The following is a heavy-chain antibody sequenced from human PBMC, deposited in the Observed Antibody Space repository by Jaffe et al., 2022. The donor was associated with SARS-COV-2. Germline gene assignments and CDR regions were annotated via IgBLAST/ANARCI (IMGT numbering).Heavy chain of an antibody. V-gene: IGHV3-48*02. D-gene: IGHD3-22*01. CDR1: GFSFSDYS. Sequence: EVQLVESGGGLVQPGGSLTVSCAASGFSFSDYSMNWVRQGPGKGLEWVSHISSSGRTLYYADSVKGRFTISRDNAKNSLYLQMSSLRDDDTAVYYCARVFGFYENSGPTRWGQGTLVTVSS. J-gene: IGHJ4*02. CDR3: ARVFGFYENSGPTR. CDR2: ISSSGRTL.